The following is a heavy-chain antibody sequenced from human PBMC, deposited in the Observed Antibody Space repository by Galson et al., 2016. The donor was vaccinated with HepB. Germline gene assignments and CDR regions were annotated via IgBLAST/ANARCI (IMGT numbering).Heavy chain of an antibody. Sequence: SLRLSCAASGLNFWTYWMTWVRQAPGKGPEWVASISHDGRDQRYVGSVKGRFTISRDNARNSLYLQMNSLRGDDTALYYCAQYGGLVDSWGQGTLVTVSS. J-gene: IGHJ4*02. CDR3: AQYGGLVDS. D-gene: IGHD3-16*01. CDR2: ISHDGRDQ. CDR1: GLNFWTYW. V-gene: IGHV3-7*01.